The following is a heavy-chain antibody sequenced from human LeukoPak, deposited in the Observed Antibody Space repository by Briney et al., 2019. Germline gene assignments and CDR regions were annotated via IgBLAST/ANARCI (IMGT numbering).Heavy chain of an antibody. CDR1: GGSISSYY. J-gene: IGHJ4*02. CDR3: ARLNGGR. D-gene: IGHD3-10*01. CDR2: ISYSGGT. V-gene: IGHV4-59*08. Sequence: SETLSLTCTVSGGSISSYYWSWIRQPPGKGLEWIGYISYSGGTNYNPSLKNRVTISVDTSKNQFSLKLISVTAADTAVYYCARLNGGRWGQGTLVTVSS.